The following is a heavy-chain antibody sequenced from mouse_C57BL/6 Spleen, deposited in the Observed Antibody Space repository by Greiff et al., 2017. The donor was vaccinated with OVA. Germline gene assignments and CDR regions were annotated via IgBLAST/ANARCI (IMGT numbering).Heavy chain of an antibody. J-gene: IGHJ2*01. Sequence: EVQLQQSGPELVKPGASVKIPCKASGYTFTDYNMDWVKQSHGKSLEWIGDINPNNGGTIYNQKFKGKATLTVDKSSSTAYMERRSLTSEDTAVYCCARAPYYDYDGYFDYWGQGTTLTVS. CDR3: ARAPYYDYDGYFDY. D-gene: IGHD2-4*01. CDR1: GYTFTDYN. V-gene: IGHV1-18*01. CDR2: INPNNGGT.